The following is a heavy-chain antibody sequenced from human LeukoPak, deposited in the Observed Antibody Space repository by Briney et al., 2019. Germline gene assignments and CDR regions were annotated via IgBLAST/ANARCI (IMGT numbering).Heavy chain of an antibody. Sequence: SVKVSCKASGGTFSSYAISWVRQAPGQGLEWMGGIIPIFGTANYAQKFQGRVTITTDESTSTAYMELSSLRSEDTAVYYCATNYYDSRGNFDYWGQGTLVTVSS. J-gene: IGHJ4*02. V-gene: IGHV1-69*05. CDR1: GGTFSSYA. CDR2: IIPIFGTA. D-gene: IGHD3-22*01. CDR3: ATNYYDSRGNFDY.